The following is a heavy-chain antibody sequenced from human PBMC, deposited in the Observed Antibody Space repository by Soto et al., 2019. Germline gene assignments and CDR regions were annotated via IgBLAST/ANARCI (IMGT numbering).Heavy chain of an antibody. CDR1: EFTFSTYA. Sequence: EVQVLESGGGLVQPGGSLRLSCADPEFTFSTYAMTWVRQALGGRLEWVSSITGNGVGRSYADPVKGRFTVFRENSKDQLFLRMNILRVEDTAIYYCTRDPNGDHIGAFEFWGQGIKVTVSS. CDR3: TRDPNGDHIGAFEF. J-gene: IGHJ3*01. D-gene: IGHD4-17*01. V-gene: IGHV3-23*01. CDR2: ITGNGVGR.